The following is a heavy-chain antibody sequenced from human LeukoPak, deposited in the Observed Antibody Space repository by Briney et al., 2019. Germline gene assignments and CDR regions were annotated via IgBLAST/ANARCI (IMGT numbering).Heavy chain of an antibody. CDR1: GGSISSSSYY. V-gene: IGHV4-39*07. J-gene: IGHJ4*02. CDR2: IYYSGST. Sequence: SETLSLTCTVSGGSISSSSYYWGWIRQPPGKGLEWIGSIYYSGSTYYNPSLQSRVTISVDTSKNQFSLKLSSVTAADTAVYYCARGHILTGYYKGPFDYWGQGTLVTVSS. CDR3: ARGHILTGYYKGPFDY. D-gene: IGHD3-9*01.